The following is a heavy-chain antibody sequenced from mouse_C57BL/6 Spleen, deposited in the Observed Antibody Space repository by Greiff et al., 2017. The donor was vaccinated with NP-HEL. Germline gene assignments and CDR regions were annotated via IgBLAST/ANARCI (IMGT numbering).Heavy chain of an antibody. CDR1: GYAFSSSW. CDR3: ARWLTGTYYVDY. J-gene: IGHJ2*01. Sequence: QVQLQQSGPELVKPGASVKISCKASGYAFSSSWMNWVKQRPGKGLEWIGRIYPGDGDTNYNGKFKGKATLTADKSSSTAYMQLSSLTSEDSAVYFCARWLTGTYYVDYWGQGTTLTVSS. V-gene: IGHV1-82*01. CDR2: IYPGDGDT. D-gene: IGHD4-1*01.